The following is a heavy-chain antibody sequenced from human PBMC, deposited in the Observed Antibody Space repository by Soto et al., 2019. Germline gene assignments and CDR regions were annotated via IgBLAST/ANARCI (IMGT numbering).Heavy chain of an antibody. CDR1: GGSISSSSYY. CDR2: IYYSGST. V-gene: IGHV4-39*01. D-gene: IGHD4-17*01. J-gene: IGHJ3*02. CDR3: ARGGDYDGAFDI. Sequence: SETLSLTCTVSGGSISSSSYYWGWIRQPPGKGLEWIGSIYYSGSTYYNPSLKSRVTISVDTSKNQFSLKLSSVTAADTAVYYCARGGDYDGAFDIWGQGTMVTVSS.